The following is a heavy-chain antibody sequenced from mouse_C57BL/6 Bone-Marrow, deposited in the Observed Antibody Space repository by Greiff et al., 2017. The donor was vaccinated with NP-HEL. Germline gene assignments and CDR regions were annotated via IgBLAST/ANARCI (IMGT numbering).Heavy chain of an antibody. Sequence: VQLVESGPELVKPGASVKISCKASGYAFSSSWMNWVKQRPGKGLEWIGRIYPGDGDTNYNGKFKGKATLTADKSSNTAYMQLSSLTSEDSAVYFCARGGNYVYAMDYWGQGTSVTVSS. CDR1: GYAFSSSW. V-gene: IGHV1-82*01. J-gene: IGHJ4*01. CDR2: IYPGDGDT. D-gene: IGHD2-1*01. CDR3: ARGGNYVYAMDY.